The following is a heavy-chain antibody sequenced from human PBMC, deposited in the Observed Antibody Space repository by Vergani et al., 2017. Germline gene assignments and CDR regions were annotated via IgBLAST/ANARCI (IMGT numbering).Heavy chain of an antibody. CDR2: IYWDDDK. CDR1: GFSLSTSGVG. Sequence: QITLKESGPTLVKPTQTLTLTCTFSGFSLSTSGVGVGWIRQPPGKALEWLALIYWDDDKRYSPSLKSRLTITKDTSKNQVVLTMTNMDPVDTATYYCAHXGPLGYCSGGSCYSFWDYWGQGTLVTVSS. V-gene: IGHV2-5*02. D-gene: IGHD2-15*01. CDR3: AHXGPLGYCSGGSCYSFWDY. J-gene: IGHJ4*02.